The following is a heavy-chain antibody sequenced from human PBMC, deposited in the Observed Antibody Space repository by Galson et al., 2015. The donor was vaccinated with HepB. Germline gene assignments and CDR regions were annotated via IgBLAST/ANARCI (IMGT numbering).Heavy chain of an antibody. CDR1: GSSFTGYW. CDR3: ARARSSGSYYTDAFDI. V-gene: IGHV5-51*01. CDR2: IYPGDSDT. J-gene: IGHJ3*02. D-gene: IGHD1-26*01. Sequence: QSGAEVKKPGESLKISCTVSGSSFTGYWMGWVRKLTGKGLEWMGIIYPGDSDTRYSPSFQGQVTISADKSISTAYLQWSSLKASDTAMYYCARARSSGSYYTDAFDIWGQGTMVTVSS.